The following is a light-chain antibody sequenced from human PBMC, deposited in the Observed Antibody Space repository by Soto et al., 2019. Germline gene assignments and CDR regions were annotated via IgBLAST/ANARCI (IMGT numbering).Light chain of an antibody. J-gene: IGKJ4*01. V-gene: IGKV1-9*01. CDR2: AAS. Sequence: IQLTQSPSSLSASVGDSVTITCRASQGVSRYLSWYQQKPGRAPILLISAASTLQSGVPARFSGSGSGTDFTVSITSLQPEDFATYYCQQLNPYPVTFGGGTKVEIK. CDR1: QGVSRY. CDR3: QQLNPYPVT.